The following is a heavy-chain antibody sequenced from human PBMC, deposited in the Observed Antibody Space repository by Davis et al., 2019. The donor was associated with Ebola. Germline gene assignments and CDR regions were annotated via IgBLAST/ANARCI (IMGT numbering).Heavy chain of an antibody. CDR3: ARPVGVYYHYFDY. D-gene: IGHD1-26*01. V-gene: IGHV4-38-2*02. CDR2: IYYSGST. J-gene: IGHJ4*02. CDR1: GHSMSSGYY. Sequence: SETLSLTCTVSGHSMSSGYYWGWIRQPPGKGLEWIGNIYYSGSTYYNPSLKSRVAMSVDTSKNQFSLKLSSATAADTAVYYCARPVGVYYHYFDYWGQGTLVTVSS.